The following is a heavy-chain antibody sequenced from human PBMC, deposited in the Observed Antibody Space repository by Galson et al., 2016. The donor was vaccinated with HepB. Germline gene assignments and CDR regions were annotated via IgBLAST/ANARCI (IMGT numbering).Heavy chain of an antibody. CDR1: GYTLTDLS. J-gene: IGHJ3*02. CDR3: AREWAPFRIVNPRVRAFDI. D-gene: IGHD2/OR15-2a*01. CDR2: IIPIFGTA. V-gene: IGHV1-69*06. Sequence: SVKVSCKVSGYTLTDLSMHWVRQAPGQGLEWMGGIIPIFGTANYAQKFQGRVTITADKSTSTAYMELSSLRSEDTAVYYCAREWAPFRIVNPRVRAFDIWGQGTMVTVSS.